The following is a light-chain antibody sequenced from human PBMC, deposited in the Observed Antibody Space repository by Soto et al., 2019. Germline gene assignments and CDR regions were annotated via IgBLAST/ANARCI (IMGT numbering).Light chain of an antibody. CDR1: QSVSNN. Sequence: EVVMTQSPATLSVSPGERATLSCRASQSVSNNLAWYQQKPGQAPMLLMYGAPTRATGIPARFSGSRSGTEFTLPTSRVQTEDVGVYYCQQYNNLISTFGQVSKVEIK. CDR3: QQYNNLIST. J-gene: IGKJ1*01. V-gene: IGKV3-15*01. CDR2: GAP.